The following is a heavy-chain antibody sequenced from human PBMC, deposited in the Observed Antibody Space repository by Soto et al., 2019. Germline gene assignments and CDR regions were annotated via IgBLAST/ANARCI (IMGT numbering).Heavy chain of an antibody. Sequence: PGGSLRLSCTASGFTFGDYAMSWVRQAPGKGLEWVGFIRSKAYGGTTEYAASVKGRFTISRDDSKSIAYLQMNSLKTEDTAVYYCTRGPVGYYDRSGYGYWGQGTLVTVSS. V-gene: IGHV3-49*04. J-gene: IGHJ4*02. CDR2: IRSKAYGGTT. D-gene: IGHD3-22*01. CDR3: TRGPVGYYDRSGYGY. CDR1: GFTFGDYA.